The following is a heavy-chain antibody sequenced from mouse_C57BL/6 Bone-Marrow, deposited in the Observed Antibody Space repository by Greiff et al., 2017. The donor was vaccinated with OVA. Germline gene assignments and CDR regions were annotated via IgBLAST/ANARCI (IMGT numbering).Heavy chain of an antibody. CDR3: ARYYYYGSGRYFGV. Sequence: VQLQQPGAELVKPGASVKLSCKASGYTFTSYWMHWVKQRPGQGLEWIGMIHPNSGSTNYNEKFKSKATLTVDKSSSTAYMQLSSLTSEDSAVYYCARYYYYGSGRYFGVWGTGTTVTVSS. D-gene: IGHD1-1*01. V-gene: IGHV1-64*01. CDR1: GYTFTSYW. J-gene: IGHJ1*03. CDR2: IHPNSGST.